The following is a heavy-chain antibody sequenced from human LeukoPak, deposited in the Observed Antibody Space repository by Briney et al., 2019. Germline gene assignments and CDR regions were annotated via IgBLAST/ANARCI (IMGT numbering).Heavy chain of an antibody. D-gene: IGHD3-22*01. CDR3: AKAPSGYYYTFDY. Sequence: SGASLRLSCAASGFTFSSYAMSWVRQAPGKGLEWVSAISGSGGSTYYAESVKGRFTISRDNSKNTLYLQMNSLRAEDTAVYYCAKAPSGYYYTFDYWGQGTLVTVSS. CDR1: GFTFSSYA. J-gene: IGHJ4*02. V-gene: IGHV3-23*01. CDR2: ISGSGGST.